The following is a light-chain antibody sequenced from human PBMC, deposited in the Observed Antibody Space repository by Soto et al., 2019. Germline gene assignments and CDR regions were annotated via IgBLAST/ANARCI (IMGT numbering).Light chain of an antibody. V-gene: IGKV3-11*01. CDR3: QQRSEWPRT. J-gene: IGKJ1*01. Sequence: EIVLTQSPATLSLSPGESATLSCRARQSISSSLAWYQQKPGQAPRLLIYDASSRATGVPARFSGSGSGTDFTLTIDSLEPEDFAVYYCQQRSEWPRTFGQGTKVEIK. CDR1: QSISSS. CDR2: DAS.